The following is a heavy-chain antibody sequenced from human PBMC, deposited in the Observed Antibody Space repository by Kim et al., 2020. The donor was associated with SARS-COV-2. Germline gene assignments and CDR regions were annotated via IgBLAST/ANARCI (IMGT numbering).Heavy chain of an antibody. CDR3: ARGSQLYNLGYWYFDL. CDR2: IYSGGST. V-gene: IGHV3-53*01. Sequence: GGSLRLSCAASGFTVSSNYMSWVRQAPGKGLEWVSVIYSGGSTYYADSVKGRFTISRDNSKNTLYLQMNSLRAEDTAVYYCARGSQLYNLGYWYFDLWGRGTLVTVSS. D-gene: IGHD1-1*01. CDR1: GFTVSSNY. J-gene: IGHJ2*01.